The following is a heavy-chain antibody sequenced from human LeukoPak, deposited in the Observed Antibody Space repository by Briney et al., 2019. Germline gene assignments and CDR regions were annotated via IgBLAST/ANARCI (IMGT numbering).Heavy chain of an antibody. V-gene: IGHV4-34*01. CDR3: AREPALNTVTTYPRFDY. D-gene: IGHD4-17*01. Sequence: PSETLSLTCAVYGGSFSGYYWSWIRQPPGKGLEWIGEINHSGSTNYNPSLKSRVTISVDTSKNQFSLKLSSVTAADTAVYYCAREPALNTVTTYPRFDYWGQGTLDTVSS. J-gene: IGHJ4*02. CDR2: INHSGST. CDR1: GGSFSGYY.